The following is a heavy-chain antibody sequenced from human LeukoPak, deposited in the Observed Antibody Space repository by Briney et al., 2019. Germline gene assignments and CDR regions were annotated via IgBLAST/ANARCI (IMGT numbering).Heavy chain of an antibody. Sequence: SETLSLTCTVSGYSISSGYYWGWIRQPPGKGLEWIGSIYQSGSTYHNPSLKSRVTISVDTSKNQFSLKLSSVTAADTAVYYCARAGSGVVTIFGVVWSLNWFDPWGQGTLVTVSS. CDR1: GYSISSGYY. CDR2: IYQSGST. D-gene: IGHD3-3*01. J-gene: IGHJ5*02. CDR3: ARAGSGVVTIFGVVWSLNWFDP. V-gene: IGHV4-38-2*02.